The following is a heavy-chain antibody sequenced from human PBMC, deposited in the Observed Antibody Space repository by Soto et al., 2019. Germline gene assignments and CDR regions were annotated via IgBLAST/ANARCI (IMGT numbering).Heavy chain of an antibody. J-gene: IGHJ2*01. CDR1: GFVYSNYA. CDR3: VRGIPSQYTSDWLYWYFDL. Sequence: VQLVESGGGVVQPGRSLRLSCAASGFVYSNYAMHWVHLSPGKGLEWVALIWNDGSKKDYLDSVKGRFIISRDNSLKTLHLQMDSLRAEDAAVYFCVRGIPSQYTSDWLYWYFDLWGRGTQVTVSA. D-gene: IGHD6-25*01. CDR2: IWNDGSKK. V-gene: IGHV3-33*01.